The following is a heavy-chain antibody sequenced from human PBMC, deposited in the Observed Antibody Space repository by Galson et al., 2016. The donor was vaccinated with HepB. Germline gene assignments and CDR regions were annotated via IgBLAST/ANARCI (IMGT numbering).Heavy chain of an antibody. CDR1: GFSLSNYH. CDR2: ISFDGGEE. J-gene: IGHJ4*02. Sequence: SLRLSCAASGFSLSNYHMHWVRQAPGKGLEWVAAISFDGGEEYYIDSVKGRFIISRDNSKSSLYLLMNNLRSEDTALYYCVKDKDSAGGTPDYFDFWGRGTLVTVSS. CDR3: VKDKDSAGGTPDYFDF. V-gene: IGHV3-30*18. D-gene: IGHD2-15*01.